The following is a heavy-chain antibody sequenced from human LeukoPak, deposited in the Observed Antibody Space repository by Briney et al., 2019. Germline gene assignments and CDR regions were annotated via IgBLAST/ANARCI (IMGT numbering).Heavy chain of an antibody. CDR2: INHSGST. D-gene: IGHD6-13*01. Sequence: SEALSLTCAVYGGSFSGYYWSWIRQPPGKGLEWIGEINHSGSTNYNPSLKSRVTISVDTSKNQFSLKLSSVTAADTAVYYCARQKAAAANHYYYYGMDVWGQGTTVTVSS. J-gene: IGHJ6*02. CDR3: ARQKAAAANHYYYYGMDV. V-gene: IGHV4-34*01. CDR1: GGSFSGYY.